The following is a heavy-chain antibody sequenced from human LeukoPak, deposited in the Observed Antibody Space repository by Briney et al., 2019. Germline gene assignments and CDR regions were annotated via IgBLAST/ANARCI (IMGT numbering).Heavy chain of an antibody. D-gene: IGHD3/OR15-3a*01. J-gene: IGHJ4*02. CDR3: ARHLRWTTLDY. CDR1: GGSISYYY. Sequence: SETLSLTCTVSGGSISYYYWSWIRQPAGKGLEWIGRIYTSGSTNYNPPLKGRVTMSVDTSKNQFSLKLSSVTAADTAVYYCARHLRWTTLDYWGQGTLVTVSS. CDR2: IYTSGST. V-gene: IGHV4-4*07.